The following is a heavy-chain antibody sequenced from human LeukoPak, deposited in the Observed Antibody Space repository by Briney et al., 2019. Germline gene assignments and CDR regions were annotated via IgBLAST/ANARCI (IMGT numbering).Heavy chain of an antibody. Sequence: GASVKVSFKASGYTFTNYDINWVRQATGQGLEWMGWRNPNSGRTGFAQKFQGRLTMTADTSISTAYMELSSLTSDDTAVYYCARGPVSTHGMDVWSQGTTVTVSS. CDR2: RNPNSGRT. CDR3: ARGPVSTHGMDV. CDR1: GYTFTNYD. V-gene: IGHV1-8*01. D-gene: IGHD6-13*01. J-gene: IGHJ6*02.